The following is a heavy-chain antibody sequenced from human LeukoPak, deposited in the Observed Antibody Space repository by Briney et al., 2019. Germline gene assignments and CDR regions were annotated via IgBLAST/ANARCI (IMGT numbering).Heavy chain of an antibody. J-gene: IGHJ6*03. D-gene: IGHD3-3*01. V-gene: IGHV1-2*02. CDR1: GYTFTGYY. Sequence: ASVKVSCKASGYTFTGYYMHWVRQAPGQGLEWMGWINPNSGGTNYAQKFQGRVTMTRDTSISTAYMELSRLRSDDTAVYYCARDWNYDFWSGPANFYYYYYYMDVWGKGTTVTVSS. CDR2: INPNSGGT. CDR3: ARDWNYDFWSGPANFYYYYYYMDV.